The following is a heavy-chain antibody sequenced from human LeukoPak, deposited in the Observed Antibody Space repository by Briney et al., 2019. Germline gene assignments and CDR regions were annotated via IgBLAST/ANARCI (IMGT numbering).Heavy chain of an antibody. CDR1: GYRFTSYW. D-gene: IGHD3-10*01. J-gene: IGHJ4*02. CDR2: IYPCDSAT. CDR3: ASLYGFISY. V-gene: IGHV5-51*01. Sequence: GESLKISCKGSGYRFTSYWSGWVRQMPGKGLEWMGIIYPCDSATTYSPSFQGQVTISADTSVSTAYLHCRSLNASAAAISYCASLYGFISYWGQGTLVTVSS.